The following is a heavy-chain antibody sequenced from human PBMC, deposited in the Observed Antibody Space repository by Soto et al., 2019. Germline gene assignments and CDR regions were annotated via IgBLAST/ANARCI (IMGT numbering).Heavy chain of an antibody. CDR2: IVSDGSAI. D-gene: IGHD3-3*02. J-gene: IGHJ3*02. V-gene: IGHV3-33*01. CDR1: GFPFSFYG. CDR3: ARDDAFDNENGFDM. Sequence: GGSLRLSCAVSGFPFSFYGFHWVRQSPGKGLEWLGVIVSDGSAIYHADSLEGRFFISRDNSKDIPYLQMNSLRVEDTAVYYCARDDAFDNENGFDMWGQGTMVTVSS.